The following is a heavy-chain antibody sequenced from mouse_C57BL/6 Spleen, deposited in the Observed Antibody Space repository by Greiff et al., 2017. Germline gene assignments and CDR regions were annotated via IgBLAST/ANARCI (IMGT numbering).Heavy chain of an antibody. CDR2: IHPNSGST. D-gene: IGHD1-1*01. V-gene: IGHV1-64*01. Sequence: QVQLQQPGAELVKPGASVKLSCTASGYTFTSYWMHWVKQRPGQGLEWIGMIHPNSGSTNYNEKFKSKATLTVDKSSSTAYMQLSSLTSEDSAVYYCARPPVVATDYAMDYWGQGTSVTVSS. CDR1: GYTFTSYW. CDR3: ARPPVVATDYAMDY. J-gene: IGHJ4*01.